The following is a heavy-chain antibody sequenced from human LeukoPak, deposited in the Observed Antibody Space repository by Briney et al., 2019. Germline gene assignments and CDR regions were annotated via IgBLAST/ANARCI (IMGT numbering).Heavy chain of an antibody. CDR1: GGSISSYY. Sequence: SETLSLTCTVSGGSISSYYWSWIRQPPGKGLEWIGYIYYSGSTNYNPSLKSRVTISVDTSKNQFSLKLSSVTAADTAVYYCARLRAGVSSSWFHYWGQGTLVTVSS. J-gene: IGHJ4*02. CDR3: ARLRAGVSSSWFHY. CDR2: IYYSGST. D-gene: IGHD6-13*01. V-gene: IGHV4-59*08.